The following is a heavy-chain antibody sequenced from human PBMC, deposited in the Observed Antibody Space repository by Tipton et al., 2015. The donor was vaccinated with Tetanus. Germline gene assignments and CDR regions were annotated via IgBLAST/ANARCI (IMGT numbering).Heavy chain of an antibody. V-gene: IGHV3-7*01. CDR1: GFTFSSYA. J-gene: IGHJ4*02. CDR2: IKQDGGEK. D-gene: IGHD2-2*01. Sequence: SLRLSCAASGFTFSSYAMTWLRQAPGKGLEWVANIKQDGGEKYCVDSVKGRFTISRDNARNSLYLQMNSLRAEDTAVYYCARVRGYCSSTTCSGIDYWGQGTLVTVSS. CDR3: ARVRGYCSSTTCSGIDY.